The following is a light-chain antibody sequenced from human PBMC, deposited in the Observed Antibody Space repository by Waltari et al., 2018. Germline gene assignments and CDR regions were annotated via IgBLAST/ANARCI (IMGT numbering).Light chain of an antibody. V-gene: IGLV2-23*02. CDR1: SSDVGSYNL. Sequence: QSALTQPASVSGSPGQSITISCTGTSSDVGSYNLVSWYQQHPGSAPKLMIYEVSERPSGVSNRFSGHKSGNTASLTISGLQAEDEADYYCCSYTGSPHVVFGGGTKLPVL. CDR2: EVS. J-gene: IGLJ2*01. CDR3: CSYTGSPHVV.